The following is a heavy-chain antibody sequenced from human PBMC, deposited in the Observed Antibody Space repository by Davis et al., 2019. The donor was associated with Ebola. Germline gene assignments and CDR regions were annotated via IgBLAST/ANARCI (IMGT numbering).Heavy chain of an antibody. CDR1: GFTFSSYG. Sequence: GESLKISCVASGFTFSSYGMHWVRQAPGKGLEWVAVISYDGSNKYYADSVKGRFTISRDNSKNTLYLQMNSLRAEDTAVYYCAKDGYCSSTSCYGGMDVWGQGTTVTVSS. CDR3: AKDGYCSSTSCYGGMDV. V-gene: IGHV3-30*18. CDR2: ISYDGSNK. D-gene: IGHD2-2*03. J-gene: IGHJ6*02.